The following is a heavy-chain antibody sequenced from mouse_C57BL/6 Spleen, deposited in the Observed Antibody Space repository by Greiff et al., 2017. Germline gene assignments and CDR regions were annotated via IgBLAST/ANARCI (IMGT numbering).Heavy chain of an antibody. J-gene: IGHJ3*01. V-gene: IGHV1-72*01. D-gene: IGHD2-13*01. CDR1: GYTFTSYW. CDR3: ARSDGDYAWFAY. CDR2: IDPNSGGT. Sequence: QVQLQQPGAELVKPGASVKLSCKASGYTFTSYWMHWVKQRPGRGLEWIGRIDPNSGGTKYHEKFTSKATLTVDKPTSTSYMQLSSLTSEASAVYYCARSDGDYAWFAYWGQGTLVTVSA.